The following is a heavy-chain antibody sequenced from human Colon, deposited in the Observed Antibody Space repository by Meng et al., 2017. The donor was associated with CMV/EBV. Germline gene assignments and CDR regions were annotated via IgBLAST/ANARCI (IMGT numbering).Heavy chain of an antibody. V-gene: IGHV3-30*02. Sequence: GESLKISCAASGFTFSSYWMSWVRQAPGKGLEWVAFIRYDGSNKFYADSVKGRFTISRDNSKNTLYLQMNSLRAEDTAVYYCAKEDNSDGRAFDIWGQGTMVTVSS. J-gene: IGHJ3*02. CDR2: IRYDGSNK. CDR1: GFTFSSYW. CDR3: AKEDNSDGRAFDI. D-gene: IGHD2/OR15-2a*01.